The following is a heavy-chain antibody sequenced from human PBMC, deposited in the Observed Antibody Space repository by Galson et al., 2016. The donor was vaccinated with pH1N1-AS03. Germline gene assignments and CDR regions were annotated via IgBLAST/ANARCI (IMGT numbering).Heavy chain of an antibody. CDR3: VKDGVERAAAGFAYFDY. CDR1: GFTFSGYA. CDR2: ISGSGGHT. J-gene: IGHJ4*02. D-gene: IGHD6-13*01. V-gene: IGHV3-23*01. Sequence: SLRLSCAASGFTFSGYAMNWVRQAPGEGLEWVSTISGSGGHTYYAGSVSGRFTISRDYSKNTLYLQRNILRAEDTAVYYCVKDGVERAAAGFAYFDYWGQGTLVTVSS.